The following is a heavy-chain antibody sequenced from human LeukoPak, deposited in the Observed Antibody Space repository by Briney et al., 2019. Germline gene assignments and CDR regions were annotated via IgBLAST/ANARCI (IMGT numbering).Heavy chain of an antibody. V-gene: IGHV1-46*01. Sequence: VASVKVSCKASGYTFTTYYLHWVRQAPGQGLEWMAIINPSDGSTSNAQKFQGRVTVTMDTSTSTVNMELGSLRSEDTAVYYCVIAAFDYWGQGTLVTVSS. CDR3: VIAAFDY. CDR1: GYTFTTYY. D-gene: IGHD2-21*01. CDR2: INPSDGST. J-gene: IGHJ4*02.